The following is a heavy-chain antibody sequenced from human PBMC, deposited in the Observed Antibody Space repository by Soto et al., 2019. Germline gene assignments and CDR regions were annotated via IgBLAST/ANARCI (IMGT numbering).Heavy chain of an antibody. D-gene: IGHD3-16*01. Sequence: PGGSLRLSCTASGFTFSSYEMTWVRQVAGKGLELVSYISSSGSTIHYADSVRGRFTIYRDNAKSSLYLEMNSLRPEDTATYYCVRLSGTYGRRHYFDYWGQGTLVTVSS. CDR2: ISSSGSTI. V-gene: IGHV3-48*03. CDR1: GFTFSSYE. CDR3: VRLSGTYGRRHYFDY. J-gene: IGHJ4*02.